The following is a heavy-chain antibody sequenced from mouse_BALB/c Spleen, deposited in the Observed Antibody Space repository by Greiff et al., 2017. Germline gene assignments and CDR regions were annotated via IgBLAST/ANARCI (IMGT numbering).Heavy chain of an antibody. CDR3: ARGRYDVAY. J-gene: IGHJ3*01. CDR1: GYTFTDYY. Sequence: EVQLQQSGPELVKPGASVKMSCKASGYTFTDYYMDWVKQSHGESFEWIGRVNPYNGGTSYNQKFKGKATLTVDKSSSTAYMELNSLTSEDSAVYYCARGRYDVAYWGQGTLVTVSA. CDR2: VNPYNGGT. V-gene: IGHV1-19*01. D-gene: IGHD2-14*01.